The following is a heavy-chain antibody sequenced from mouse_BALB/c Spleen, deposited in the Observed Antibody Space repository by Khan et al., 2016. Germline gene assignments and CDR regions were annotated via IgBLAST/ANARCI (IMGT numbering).Heavy chain of an antibody. V-gene: IGHV3-8*02. CDR2: ISHSGST. Sequence: VQLKQSGPSLVKLSQTLSLTCSVTGDSITSGYWNWIRKFPGNKLEYMGYISHSGSTYYNPSLKSRISITRDTSKNQHYLQLNSVTTEDTATHYCARYDRSTYVRGMDYWGQGTSVTVSS. D-gene: IGHD1-1*01. CDR3: ARYDRSTYVRGMDY. CDR1: GDSITSGY. J-gene: IGHJ4*01.